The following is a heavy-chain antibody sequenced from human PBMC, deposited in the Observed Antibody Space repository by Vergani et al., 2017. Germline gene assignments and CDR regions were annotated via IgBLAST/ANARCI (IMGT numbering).Heavy chain of an antibody. CDR3: AGGSYYYDSSGYFPGEFDY. CDR2: IKQDGSEK. Sequence: EVQLVESGGGLVQPGGSLRLSCAASGFTFSSYWMSWVRQAPGKGLEWVANIKQDGSEKYYVDSVKGRFTISRDNAKNSLYLQMNSLRAEDTAVYYCAGGSYYYDSSGYFPGEFDYWGQGTLVTVSS. J-gene: IGHJ4*02. CDR1: GFTFSSYW. D-gene: IGHD3-22*01. V-gene: IGHV3-7*01.